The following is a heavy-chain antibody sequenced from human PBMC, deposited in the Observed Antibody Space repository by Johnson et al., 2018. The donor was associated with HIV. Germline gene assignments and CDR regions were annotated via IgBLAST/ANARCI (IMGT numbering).Heavy chain of an antibody. CDR3: ARAPLGYCSSSTCITDAFDV. CDR2: NK. Sequence: NKHYAGSVKGRFTISRDNSKNTLYLQMNSLRAEDTAVYYCARAPLGYCSSSTCITDAFDVWGQGTMVTVSS. D-gene: IGHD2-2*01. J-gene: IGHJ3*01. V-gene: IGHV3-30*07.